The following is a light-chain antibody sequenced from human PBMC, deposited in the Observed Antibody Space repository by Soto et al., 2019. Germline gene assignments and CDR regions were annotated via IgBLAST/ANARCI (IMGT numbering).Light chain of an antibody. CDR2: DAN. J-gene: IGLJ3*02. Sequence: QSALTQPASVSGSPGQSITISCTGTSSDVGSYNLVSWYQQHPGKAPKLMLYDANKRPSGVSNRFSGSKSGNTASLTISGLQAEDEADYYCCSYAYSSTLVFGGGTKLTVL. CDR1: SSDVGSYNL. CDR3: CSYAYSSTLV. V-gene: IGLV2-23*01.